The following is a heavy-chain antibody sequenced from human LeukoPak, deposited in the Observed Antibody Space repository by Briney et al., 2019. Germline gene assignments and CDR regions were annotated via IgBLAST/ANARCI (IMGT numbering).Heavy chain of an antibody. V-gene: IGHV4-31*03. CDR2: IYYSGST. J-gene: IGHJ5*02. Sequence: SQTLSLTCTVSGGSISSGGYYWSWIRQHPGKGLEWIGYIYYSGSTYYNPSLKSRVTISVDTSKNQFSLKLSSVTAADTAVYYCARANVLLWFGELSYNWFDPWGQGTLVTVSS. CDR1: GGSISSGGYY. CDR3: ARANVLLWFGELSYNWFDP. D-gene: IGHD3-10*01.